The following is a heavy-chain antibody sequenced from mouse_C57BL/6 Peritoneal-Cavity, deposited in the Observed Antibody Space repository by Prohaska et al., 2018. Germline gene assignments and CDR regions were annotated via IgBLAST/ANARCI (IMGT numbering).Heavy chain of an antibody. CDR3: LRYSPYSYFGI. CDR1: GITFSGFW. CDR2: INSDVCAI. D-gene: IGHD1-1*01. J-gene: IGHJ1*03. Sequence: EVQLLATGGGLVQPGGSRGLSCEGSGITFSGFWMSWVRQTPGKTLEWIGDINSDVCAINSAPSITARFPTLRANDTRILYLQLCHLRADDTAMFCCLRYSPYSYFGIWRKAGSVTVSP. V-gene: IGHV11-2*01.